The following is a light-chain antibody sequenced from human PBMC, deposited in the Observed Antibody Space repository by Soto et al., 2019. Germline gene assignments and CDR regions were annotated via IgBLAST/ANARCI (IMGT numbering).Light chain of an antibody. V-gene: IGKV3-20*01. Sequence: EIVLTQPPGTLSLSPGERATLSCRASETVNSNYLAWYQHKRGQAPRLLIYGASSRATGIPDRFSGSGSGTDFTLTITRLEPEDFAIYYCQQYGSSRTFGQGTKVDIK. CDR2: GAS. CDR1: ETVNSNY. J-gene: IGKJ1*01. CDR3: QQYGSSRT.